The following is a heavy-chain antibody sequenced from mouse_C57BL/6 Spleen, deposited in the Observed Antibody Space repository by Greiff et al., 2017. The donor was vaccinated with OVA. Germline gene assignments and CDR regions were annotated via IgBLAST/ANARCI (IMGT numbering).Heavy chain of an antibody. CDR1: GYTFTSYW. J-gene: IGHJ4*01. D-gene: IGHD1-1*01. CDR2: IHPNSGST. V-gene: IGHV1-64*01. Sequence: QVQLQQPGAELVKPGASVKLSCKASGYTFTSYWMHWVKQRPGQGLEWIGMIHPNSGSTNYNEKFKSKATLTLDKSFSTAYMQLSSLTAEDSAVYYCAPFITTVVATSDYYAMDYWGQGTSVTVSS. CDR3: APFITTVVATSDYYAMDY.